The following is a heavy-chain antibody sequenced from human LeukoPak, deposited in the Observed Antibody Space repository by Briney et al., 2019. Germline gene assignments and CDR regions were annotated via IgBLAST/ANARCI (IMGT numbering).Heavy chain of an antibody. CDR2: INSDGSST. D-gene: IGHD3-16*02. J-gene: IGHJ3*02. Sequence: PAGSLRLSCAASGFTFRSYWMRWVRQAPGKGLVWVSRINSDGSSTAYPDSVKGRFTISRDNARNTLFLQMTSLRAEDTAVYCCARDTGYPDAFDIWGQGTMVTVSS. CDR3: ARDTGYPDAFDI. V-gene: IGHV3-74*01. CDR1: GFTFRSYW.